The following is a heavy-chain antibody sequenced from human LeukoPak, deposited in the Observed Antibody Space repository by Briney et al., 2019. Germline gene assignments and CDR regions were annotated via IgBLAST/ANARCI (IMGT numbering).Heavy chain of an antibody. CDR2: INHSGST. Sequence: TSETLSLTCAVYGGSFSGYYWSWVRQPPGKGLEWIGEINHSGSTNYNPSLKSRVTISVDTSKNQFSLKLSSVTAADTAVYYCARGSRGSSSWYRLWFWFDPWGQGTLVTVSS. V-gene: IGHV4-34*01. D-gene: IGHD6-13*01. J-gene: IGHJ5*02. CDR1: GGSFSGYY. CDR3: ARGSRGSSSWYRLWFWFDP.